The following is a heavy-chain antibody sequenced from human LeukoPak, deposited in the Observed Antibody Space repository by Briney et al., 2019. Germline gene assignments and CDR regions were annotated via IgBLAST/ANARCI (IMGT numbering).Heavy chain of an antibody. V-gene: IGHV3-30-3*01. Sequence: GGSLRLSCAASGFTFSSYAMHWVRQAPGKGLEWVAVISYDGSNKYYADSVKGRFTISRDNSKNTLDLQMNSLRAEDTAVYYCARDDLYGDYFDYWGQGTLFTVSS. CDR2: ISYDGSNK. CDR3: ARDDLYGDYFDY. J-gene: IGHJ4*02. D-gene: IGHD4-17*01. CDR1: GFTFSSYA.